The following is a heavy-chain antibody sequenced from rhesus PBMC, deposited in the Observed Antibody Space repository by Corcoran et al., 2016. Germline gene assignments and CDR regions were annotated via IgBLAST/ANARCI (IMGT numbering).Heavy chain of an antibody. CDR3: ARASYSGSWTGIDY. Sequence: QVQLQESGPGLVKPSETPSLTCAVSGGPISSSNWWSWIRQPPGKWLEWIVYISGSSGSTYYNPSLKSRVTISTDTSKNQFSLKLSSVTAADTAVYYCARASYSGSWTGIDYWGQGVLVTVSS. D-gene: IGHD6-25*01. CDR1: GGPISSSNW. J-gene: IGHJ4*01. CDR2: ISGSSGST. V-gene: IGHV4-65*01.